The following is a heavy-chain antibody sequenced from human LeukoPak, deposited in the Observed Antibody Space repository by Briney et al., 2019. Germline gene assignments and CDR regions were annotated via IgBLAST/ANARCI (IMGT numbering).Heavy chain of an antibody. D-gene: IGHD4-17*01. Sequence: SETLSLTCAVYGGSFSGYYWSWIRQPPGKGLEWIGDINHSGSTNYNPSLKSRVTISVDTSKNQFSLKLSSVTAADTAVYYCASRLWGDYIADYWGQGTLVTVSS. CDR2: INHSGST. CDR1: GGSFSGYY. CDR3: ASRLWGDYIADY. V-gene: IGHV4-34*01. J-gene: IGHJ4*02.